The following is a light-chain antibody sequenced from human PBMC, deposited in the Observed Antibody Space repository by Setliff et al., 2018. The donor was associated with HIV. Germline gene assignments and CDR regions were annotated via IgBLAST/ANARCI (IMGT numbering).Light chain of an antibody. CDR1: SSDIGSYNY. J-gene: IGLJ1*01. CDR2: DVT. V-gene: IGLV2-14*01. Sequence: QSVLTQPASVSGPPGQSIAISCTGTSSDIGSYNYVSWYQHHPGKAPRLIIYDVTNRPSGVSDRLSGSKSGNTASLTISGLQAEDEADYYCNTYISSTPNYVFGTGTKV. CDR3: NTYISSTPNYV.